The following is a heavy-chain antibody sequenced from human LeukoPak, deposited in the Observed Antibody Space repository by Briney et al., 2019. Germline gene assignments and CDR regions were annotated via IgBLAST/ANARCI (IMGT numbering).Heavy chain of an antibody. D-gene: IGHD1-1*01. V-gene: IGHV3-7*01. Sequence: PGGSLRLSCAASGFPFSSYWMSWVRQAPGKGLEWVANIKQDGSDKYYVDSVKGRFTISRDNAKNSLYLQLNSLRADDTAVYYCARLTGTTGFHYWGQGTLVTVSS. CDR2: IKQDGSDK. CDR1: GFPFSSYW. J-gene: IGHJ4*02. CDR3: ARLTGTTGFHY.